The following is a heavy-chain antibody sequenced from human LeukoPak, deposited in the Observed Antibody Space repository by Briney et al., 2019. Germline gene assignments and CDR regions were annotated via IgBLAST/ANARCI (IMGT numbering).Heavy chain of an antibody. J-gene: IGHJ4*02. CDR3: TKDEPDSSWFN. CDR2: IVGSST. V-gene: IGHV3-23*01. D-gene: IGHD6-13*01. Sequence: SGGSLRRYCAASGFTFSDYHMSWVRQAPGKGLELVSAIVGSSTHYADSVKGRFTISRDNSKNTLYLQMNSLRAEDTAVYYCTKDEPDSSWFNWGQGTLVTVSS. CDR1: GFTFSDYH.